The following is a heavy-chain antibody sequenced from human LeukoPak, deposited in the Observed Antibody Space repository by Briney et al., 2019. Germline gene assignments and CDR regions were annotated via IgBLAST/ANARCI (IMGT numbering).Heavy chain of an antibody. CDR3: ARVVASTSIDS. J-gene: IGHJ4*02. V-gene: IGHV4-38-2*02. D-gene: IGHD2-15*01. Sequence: PSETLSLTCTVSGYSINSGYFWGWVRQPPGKGPEWIGSIFHTGDVYYNPSLRSRVTLSIDTSRNQVSLKVTSVTAADTALYYCARVVASTSIDSWGQGILATVSS. CDR1: GYSINSGYF. CDR2: IFHTGDV.